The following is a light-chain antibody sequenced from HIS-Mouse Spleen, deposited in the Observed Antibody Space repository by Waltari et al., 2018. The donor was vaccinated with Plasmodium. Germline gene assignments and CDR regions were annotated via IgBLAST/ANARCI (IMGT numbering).Light chain of an antibody. CDR3: CSYAGSSTYV. Sequence: QSALTQPASVSGSPGQSITISCTGTSSDVGSYNLVYWYHHHPGKAPKLMIYEGSKRPSGVSNRFSGSKSGNTASLTISGLQAEDEADYYCCSYAGSSTYVFGTGTKVTVL. CDR2: EGS. J-gene: IGLJ1*01. CDR1: SSDVGSYNL. V-gene: IGLV2-23*01.